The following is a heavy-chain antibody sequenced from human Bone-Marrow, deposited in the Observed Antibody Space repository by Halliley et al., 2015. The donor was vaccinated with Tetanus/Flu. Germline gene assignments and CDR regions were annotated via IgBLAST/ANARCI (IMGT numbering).Heavy chain of an antibody. CDR3: AKDGEGWFFDL. CDR2: ISSSGSHI. V-gene: IGHV3-21*01. CDR1: GFPFFGYA. J-gene: IGHJ2*01. Sequence: SLRLSCEASGFPFFGYAMNWVRQAPGKGLEWVSSISSSGSHIYYAGSVKGRFTIPRDNGKNSLSLQMSRLRVDDTAVYYCAKDGEGWFFDLWGRGTLVTVSS. D-gene: IGHD3-10*01.